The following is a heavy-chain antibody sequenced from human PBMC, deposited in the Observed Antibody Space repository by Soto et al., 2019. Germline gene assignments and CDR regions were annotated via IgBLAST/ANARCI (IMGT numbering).Heavy chain of an antibody. CDR2: IYTSGST. CDR3: ARASRHRVVRGVPDV. V-gene: IGHV4-4*07. J-gene: IGHJ6*02. D-gene: IGHD3-10*01. CDR1: GGSISSYY. Sequence: SETLSLTCTVSGGSISSYYWSWSRQPAGKGLEWIGRIYTSGSTNYNPSLKSRVTMSVDTSKNQFSLKLSSVTAADTAVYYCARASRHRVVRGVPDVWGQGTTVTVSS.